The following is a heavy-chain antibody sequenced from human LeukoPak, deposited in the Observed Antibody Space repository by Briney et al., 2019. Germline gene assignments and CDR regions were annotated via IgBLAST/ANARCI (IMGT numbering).Heavy chain of an antibody. D-gene: IGHD1-26*01. Sequence: SETLSLTCTVSGGSISSSSYSWGWIRQPPGKGLEWIGSIYYSGSTYYNPSLKSRVTISVDTSKNQFSLKLSSVTAADTAVYYCARDRRVGFDPWGQGTLVTVSS. V-gene: IGHV4-39*07. J-gene: IGHJ5*02. CDR2: IYYSGST. CDR3: ARDRRVGFDP. CDR1: GGSISSSSYS.